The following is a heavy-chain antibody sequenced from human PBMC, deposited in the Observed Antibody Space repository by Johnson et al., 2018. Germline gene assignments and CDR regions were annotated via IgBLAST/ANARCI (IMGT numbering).Heavy chain of an antibody. V-gene: IGHV3-64*01. CDR1: GFTFSSYA. CDR3: ARDGVYRSRQADYYYYYRDG. J-gene: IGHJ6*03. Sequence: VQLVQSGGGLVQPGGSLRLSCAASGFTFSSYAMHWVRQAPGKGLEYVSAISSNGGSTYYANSVKGRFTIARDNSKNTLYLQMGSLGAEDMAVYYCARDGVYRSRQADYYYYYRDGGGKGTTVTVSS. CDR2: ISSNGGST. D-gene: IGHD5/OR15-5a*01.